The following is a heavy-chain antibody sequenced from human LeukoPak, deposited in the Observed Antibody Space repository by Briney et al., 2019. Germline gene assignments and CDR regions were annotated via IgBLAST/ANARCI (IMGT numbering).Heavy chain of an antibody. Sequence: SETLSLTCTVSGGSISSYYWSWIRQPAGKGLEWIGRIYTSGSTNYNPSLKSRVTMSVDTSKNQFSLKLSSVTAADTAVYYCARGLYYYGSGSYYPVFDPWGQGTLVTVSS. CDR2: IYTSGST. CDR1: GGSISSYY. CDR3: ARGLYYYGSGSYYPVFDP. V-gene: IGHV4-4*07. D-gene: IGHD3-10*01. J-gene: IGHJ5*02.